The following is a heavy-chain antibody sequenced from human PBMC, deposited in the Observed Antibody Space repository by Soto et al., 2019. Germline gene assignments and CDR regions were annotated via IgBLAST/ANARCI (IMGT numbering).Heavy chain of an antibody. V-gene: IGHV1-8*01. CDR3: ARPGYCSGGSCPYGMDV. J-gene: IGHJ6*02. CDR2: MNPNSGNT. CDR1: GYTFTSYD. Sequence: ASVKVSCKASGYTFTSYDINWVRQATGQGLEWMGWMNPNSGNTGYAQKFQCRVTMTSNTSISTAYMELSSLRSEDTAVYYCARPGYCSGGSCPYGMDVWGQGTTVTVSS. D-gene: IGHD2-15*01.